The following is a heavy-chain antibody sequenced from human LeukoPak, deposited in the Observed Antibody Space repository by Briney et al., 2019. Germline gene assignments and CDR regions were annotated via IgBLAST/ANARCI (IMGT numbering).Heavy chain of an antibody. V-gene: IGHV3-30*18. CDR2: ISYDGSNK. CDR1: GFTFSSYG. D-gene: IGHD3-9*01. Sequence: GRSLRLSCAASGFTFSSYGMHWVRQAPGKALEGVAVISYDGSNKYYADSVKGRFTISRDNSKNTLYLQMNSLRAEDTAVYYCAKDGYFDWLFSYWGQGTLVTVSS. J-gene: IGHJ4*02. CDR3: AKDGYFDWLFSY.